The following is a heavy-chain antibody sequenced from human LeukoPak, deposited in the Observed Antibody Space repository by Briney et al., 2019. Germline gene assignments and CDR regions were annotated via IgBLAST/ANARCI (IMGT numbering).Heavy chain of an antibody. CDR3: ARFRVGSIAAAGTGGMDV. J-gene: IGHJ6*02. D-gene: IGHD6-13*01. CDR2: ISYDGSNK. CDR1: GFTFSSYA. Sequence: GRSLRLSCAASGFTFSSYAMHWVRQAPGKGLEWVAVISYDGSNKYYADSVKGRFTISRDNSKNTLYLQMNSLRAEDTAVYYCARFRVGSIAAAGTGGMDVWGQGTTVTVSS. V-gene: IGHV3-30-3*01.